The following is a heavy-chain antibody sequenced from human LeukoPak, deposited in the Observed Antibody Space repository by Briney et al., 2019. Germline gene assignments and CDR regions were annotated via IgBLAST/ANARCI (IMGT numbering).Heavy chain of an antibody. CDR3: ARDLVRTDSGYDSGPVGY. D-gene: IGHD5-12*01. V-gene: IGHV3-23*01. CDR1: GFTFSSYV. J-gene: IGHJ4*02. Sequence: GGSLRLSCAASGFTFSSYVMSWVRQAPGKGLEWVSGISASGGSAYYADSVKGRFTISRDNSKNTLYLQMNSLRGEDTALYYCARDLVRTDSGYDSGPVGYWGQGTLVTVFS. CDR2: ISASGGSA.